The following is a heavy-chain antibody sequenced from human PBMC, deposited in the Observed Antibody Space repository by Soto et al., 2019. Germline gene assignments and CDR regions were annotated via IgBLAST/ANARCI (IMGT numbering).Heavy chain of an antibody. CDR2: ISSSSSYI. CDR1: GFTFSSYS. V-gene: IGHV3-21*01. Sequence: WGSLRLSCAASGFTFSSYSMNWVRQPPGKELEWVSSISSSSSYIYYADSVKGRFTISRDNAKNSLYLQMNSLRAEDTAVYYCARDQPDSSGYYKAFDIWGQGTMVTVSS. J-gene: IGHJ3*02. D-gene: IGHD3-22*01. CDR3: ARDQPDSSGYYKAFDI.